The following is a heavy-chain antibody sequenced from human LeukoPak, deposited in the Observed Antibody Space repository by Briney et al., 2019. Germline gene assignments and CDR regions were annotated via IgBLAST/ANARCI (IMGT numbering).Heavy chain of an antibody. CDR3: AKGAGYSYGLSEDAFDI. V-gene: IGHV3-23*01. J-gene: IGHJ3*02. CDR2: ISGSGDST. CDR1: GFTFSTYA. D-gene: IGHD5-18*01. Sequence: PGGSLRLSCAASGFTFSTYAVTWVRQAPGKGLEWVSTISGSGDSTYYADSVKGRFTISRDNSKDTLYLQMNSLRAEDTAVYYCAKGAGYSYGLSEDAFDIWGQGTMVTVSS.